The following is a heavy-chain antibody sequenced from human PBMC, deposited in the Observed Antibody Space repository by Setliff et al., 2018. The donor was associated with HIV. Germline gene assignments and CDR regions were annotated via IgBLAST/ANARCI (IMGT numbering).Heavy chain of an antibody. V-gene: IGHV1-69*13. CDR1: GDTFNNYA. J-gene: IGHJ4*02. Sequence: ASVKVSCKASGDTFNNYAINWVRQAPGQGLEWVGGIIPYFGTTEYEQKFQGRVTITADESKSTAYLELSSLRSDDTAVYYCAIDVIGGWLRPMPDFWGPGTLVTVSS. CDR2: IIPYFGTT. CDR3: AIDVIGGWLRPMPDF. D-gene: IGHD5-12*01.